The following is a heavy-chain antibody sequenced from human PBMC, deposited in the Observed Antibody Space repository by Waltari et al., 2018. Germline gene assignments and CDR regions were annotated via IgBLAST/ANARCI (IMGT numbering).Heavy chain of an antibody. CDR1: GGSISSSSYY. D-gene: IGHD2-21*02. J-gene: IGHJ4*03. CDR2: FYYSGST. CDR3: ARHVTGLIDY. Sequence: QLQLQESGPGLVKPSETLSLTCTVSGGSISSSSYYWGWIRQPPGKGLEWIGSFYYSGSTYYNPSLKSRVTISVDTSKNQFSLKLSSVTAADTAVYYCARHVTGLIDYWGQGTTVTVSS. V-gene: IGHV4-39*07.